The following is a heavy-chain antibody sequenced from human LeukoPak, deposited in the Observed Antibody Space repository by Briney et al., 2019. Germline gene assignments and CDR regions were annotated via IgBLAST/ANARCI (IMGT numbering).Heavy chain of an antibody. CDR1: GGTLSPYG. V-gene: IGHV3-30*18. CDR3: AKEGTPQVSTWYDL. J-gene: IGHJ5*02. D-gene: IGHD3-10*01. CDR2: ISYEGGTQ. Sequence: GGSLRLSCAASGGTLSPYGMHWVRQAPGKGLEWVAVISYEGGTQHYADSVKGRFIISRDNSRNTLYLQMNILRTEDTAVYYCAKEGTPQVSTWYDLWGQGTQVIVSS.